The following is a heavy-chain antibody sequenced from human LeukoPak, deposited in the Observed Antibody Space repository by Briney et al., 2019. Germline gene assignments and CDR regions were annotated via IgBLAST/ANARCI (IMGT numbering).Heavy chain of an antibody. V-gene: IGHV3-11*04. CDR2: ISSSGSTI. CDR3: ARAGLLGWFDP. J-gene: IGHJ5*02. D-gene: IGHD1-26*01. Sequence: PSETLSLTCTVSSGSFRTYYWSWIRQAPGKGLEWVSYISSSGSTIYYADSVKGRFTISRDNAKNSLYLQMNSLRAEDTAVYYCARAGLLGWFDPWGQGTLVTVSS. CDR1: SGSFRTYY.